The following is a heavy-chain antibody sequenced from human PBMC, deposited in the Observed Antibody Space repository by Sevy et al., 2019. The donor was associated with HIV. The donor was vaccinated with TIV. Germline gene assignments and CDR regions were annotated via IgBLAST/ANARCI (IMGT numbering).Heavy chain of an antibody. CDR3: AKEEFSGYNFGY. Sequence: GESLKISCAASGFTFSRYSMNWVRQAPGKGLEWVSAISSSGGSTYYGDSVKGRFTISRDNSKNTVYLEINNLRAEDTALYYCAKEEFSGYNFGYWGQGTLVTVSS. V-gene: IGHV3-23*01. J-gene: IGHJ4*02. CDR2: ISSSGGST. CDR1: GFTFSRYS. D-gene: IGHD5-12*01.